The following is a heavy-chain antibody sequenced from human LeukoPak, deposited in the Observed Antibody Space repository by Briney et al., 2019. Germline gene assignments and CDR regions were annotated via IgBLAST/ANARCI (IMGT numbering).Heavy chain of an antibody. J-gene: IGHJ5*02. CDR2: IYYSGTT. CDR1: GGSISSGGHY. V-gene: IGHV4-31*11. CDR3: ARSNYGSGSYYNT. D-gene: IGHD3-10*01. Sequence: PSQTLSLTCAVSGGSISSGGHYWGWIRQHPGQGLEWIGYIYYSGTTYYNPSLQSRVIISVDTSKNQFSLKLSSVTAADTAVYYCARSNYGSGSYYNTWGQGTLVTVSS.